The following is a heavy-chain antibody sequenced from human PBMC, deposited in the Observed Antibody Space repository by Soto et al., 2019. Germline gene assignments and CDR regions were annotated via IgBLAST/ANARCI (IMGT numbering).Heavy chain of an antibody. V-gene: IGHV3-53*04. Sequence: GGSLRLSCAASGFTVSSNYMSWVRQAPGKGLEWVSVIYSGGSTYYADSVKGRFTISRHNSKNTLYLQMNSLRAEDTAVYYCARVMGCSGGSCYSPYYYYYMDVWGKGTTVTVSS. CDR3: ARVMGCSGGSCYSPYYYYYMDV. CDR1: GFTVSSNY. CDR2: IYSGGST. J-gene: IGHJ6*03. D-gene: IGHD2-15*01.